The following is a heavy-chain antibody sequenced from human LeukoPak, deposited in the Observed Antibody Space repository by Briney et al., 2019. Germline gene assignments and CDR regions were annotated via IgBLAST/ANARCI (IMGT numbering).Heavy chain of an antibody. D-gene: IGHD2-21*02. CDR1: GFTFSSYS. V-gene: IGHV3-48*01. CDR3: ARDSCGGDCYPPYYFDY. J-gene: IGHJ4*02. CDR2: ISSSSSTI. Sequence: RGSLRLSCAASGFTFSSYSMNWVRQAPGKGLEWVSYISSSSSTIYYADSVKGRFTISRDNAKNSLYLQMNSLRAEDTAVYYCARDSCGGDCYPPYYFDYWGQGTLVTVSS.